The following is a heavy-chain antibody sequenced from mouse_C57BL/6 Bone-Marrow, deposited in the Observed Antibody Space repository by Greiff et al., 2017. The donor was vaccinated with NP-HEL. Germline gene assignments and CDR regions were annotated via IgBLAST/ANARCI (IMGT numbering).Heavy chain of an antibody. J-gene: IGHJ4*01. Sequence: VHVKQSGPELVKPGASVKMSCKASGYTFTDYNMHWVKQSHGKSLEWIGYINPNNGGTSYNQKFKGKATLTVNKSSSTAYMELRSLTSEDSAVYYCARRAYYGSPYYAMDYWGQGTSVTVSS. V-gene: IGHV1-22*01. D-gene: IGHD1-1*01. CDR1: GYTFTDYN. CDR3: ARRAYYGSPYYAMDY. CDR2: INPNNGGT.